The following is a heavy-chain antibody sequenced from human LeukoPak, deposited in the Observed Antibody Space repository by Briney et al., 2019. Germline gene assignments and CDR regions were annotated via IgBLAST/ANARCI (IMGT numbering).Heavy chain of an antibody. J-gene: IGHJ4*02. CDR1: GGSISSYY. CDR3: ARARHLGATEGCFDY. V-gene: IGHV4-59*01. Sequence: SETLSLTCTVSGGSISSYYWSWIRQPPGKGLEWIGYIYYSGSTNYNPSLKSRVTISVDTSKNQFSLKLSSVTAADTAVYYCARARHLGATEGCFDYWGQGTLVTVSS. CDR2: IYYSGST. D-gene: IGHD1-26*01.